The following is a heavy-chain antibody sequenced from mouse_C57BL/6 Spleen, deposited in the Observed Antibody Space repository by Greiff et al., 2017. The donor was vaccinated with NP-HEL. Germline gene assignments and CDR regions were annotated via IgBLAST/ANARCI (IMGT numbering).Heavy chain of an antibody. CDR1: GFTFSSYA. V-gene: IGHV5-4*01. Sequence: EVQVVESGGGLVKPGRSLKLSCAASGFTFSSYAMSWVRQTSAKRLVGVATISDGGSYTYYPDNVKSRFTIPSDNAKNNLYLQMSHLKSEDTAMYYCARDEGLRRDAWFAYWGQGTLVTVSA. CDR3: ARDEGLRRDAWFAY. D-gene: IGHD2-4*01. J-gene: IGHJ3*01. CDR2: ISDGGSYT.